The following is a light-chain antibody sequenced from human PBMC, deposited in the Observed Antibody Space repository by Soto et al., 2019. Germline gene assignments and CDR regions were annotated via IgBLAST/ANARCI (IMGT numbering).Light chain of an antibody. Sequence: EVVLTQSPATLSLSPGERATLSCRASENVRTFVDWYQQTPGQAPRLLIYGASNRATGIPDRFSGSGSGTDFTLTITSLQSEDFALYYCQQYHNLWTCGQGTKVDI. V-gene: IGKV3D-15*01. CDR2: GAS. CDR1: ENVRTF. CDR3: QQYHNLWT. J-gene: IGKJ1*01.